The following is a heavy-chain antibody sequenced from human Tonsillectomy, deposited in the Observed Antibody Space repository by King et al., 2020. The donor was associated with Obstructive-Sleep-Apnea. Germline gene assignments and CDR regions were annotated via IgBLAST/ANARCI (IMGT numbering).Heavy chain of an antibody. D-gene: IGHD3-10*01. Sequence: VQLVESGGGVVQPGRSLRLSCAAAGFTFSSYGMHWVRQAPGKGLERVAFIRYDGSNKYYADSVKGRFTISRDNSKNTLSLQMNSLRAEDTAVYYCAKDPYYYGSGSYRGYGYWGQGTLVTVSS. V-gene: IGHV3-30*02. CDR1: GFTFSSYG. J-gene: IGHJ4*02. CDR3: AKDPYYYGSGSYRGYGY. CDR2: IRYDGSNK.